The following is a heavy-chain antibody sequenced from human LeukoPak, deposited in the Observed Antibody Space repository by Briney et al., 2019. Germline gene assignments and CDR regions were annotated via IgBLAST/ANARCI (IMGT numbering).Heavy chain of an antibody. Sequence: SETLSLTCTVSGGSISSSSYYWGWIRQPPGKGLEWIGSIYYSGSTYYNPSLKSRVTISVDTSKNQFSLKLSSVTAADTAVYYCARHGRGYSYGHYFDYWGQGTLVTVSS. CDR2: IYYSGST. CDR1: GGSISSSSYY. CDR3: ARHGRGYSYGHYFDY. J-gene: IGHJ4*02. V-gene: IGHV4-39*01. D-gene: IGHD5-18*01.